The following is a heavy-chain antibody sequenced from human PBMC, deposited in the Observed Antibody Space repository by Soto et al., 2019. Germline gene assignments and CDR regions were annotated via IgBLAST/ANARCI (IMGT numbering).Heavy chain of an antibody. D-gene: IGHD5-12*01. CDR3: ARGRRRGLKGPFDY. CDR2: INHSGST. Sequence: SETLSLTCAVYGGSFSGYYWSWIRQPPGKGLEWIGEINHSGSTNYNPSLKSRVTISVDTSKNQFSLKLSSVTAADTAVYYCARGRRRGLKGPFDYWGQGTLVTVPS. CDR1: GGSFSGYY. J-gene: IGHJ4*02. V-gene: IGHV4-34*01.